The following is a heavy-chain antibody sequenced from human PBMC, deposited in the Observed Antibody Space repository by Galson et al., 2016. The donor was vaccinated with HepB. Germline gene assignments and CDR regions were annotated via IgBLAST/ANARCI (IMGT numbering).Heavy chain of an antibody. J-gene: IGHJ4*02. Sequence: SLRLSCAASGLTFSSYGMHWVRQAPGKGLEWVSYISSSGNTIYYADSVKGRFTISRDNAKNSLYLQMNSLRAEDTAVYYCALVSRFRLWVYWGQGTLVTVSS. V-gene: IGHV3-48*03. CDR2: ISSSGNTI. D-gene: IGHD2-8*02. CDR1: GLTFSSYG. CDR3: ALVSRFRLWVY.